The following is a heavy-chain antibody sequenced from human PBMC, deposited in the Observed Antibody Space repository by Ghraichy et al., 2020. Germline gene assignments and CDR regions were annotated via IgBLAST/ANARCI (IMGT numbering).Heavy chain of an antibody. J-gene: IGHJ3*02. V-gene: IGHV3-11*01. CDR3: ARGEQWLGFAAFDI. Sequence: GGSLRLSCAASGFTFSDYYMNWIRQAPGKGLEWVSYISSSGSSIYYADSVKGRFTISRDHAKNSLYLQMNSLRAEDTAVYYCARGEQWLGFAAFDIWGQGTMVTVSS. D-gene: IGHD6-19*01. CDR1: GFTFSDYY. CDR2: ISSSGSSI.